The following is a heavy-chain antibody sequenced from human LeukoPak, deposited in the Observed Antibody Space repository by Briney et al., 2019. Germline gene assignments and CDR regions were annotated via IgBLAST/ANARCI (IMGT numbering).Heavy chain of an antibody. V-gene: IGHV3-53*01. CDR1: GLTVSSSY. CDR3: ARDRVGDGVNYFDY. D-gene: IGHD3-16*01. J-gene: IGHJ4*02. Sequence: GGSLRLSCAASGLTVSSSYITWVRQAPGKWLEWVSAIYSGGTTKYAYSVKGRFTISRDNSKNTLYLQMNSLRVEDTAVYYCARDRVGDGVNYFDYWGQGTLVTVSS. CDR2: IYSGGTT.